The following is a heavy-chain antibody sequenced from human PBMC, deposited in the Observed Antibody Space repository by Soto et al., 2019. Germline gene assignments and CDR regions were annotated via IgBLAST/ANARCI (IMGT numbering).Heavy chain of an antibody. CDR1: GFTFSSYA. CDR3: ATKKKGHIVVLDY. V-gene: IGHV3-23*01. Sequence: PGGSLRLSCAASGFTFSSYAMSWVRQAPGKGLEWVSAISGSGGSTYYADSVKGRFTISRDNSKNTLYLQMNSLRAEDTAVYYCATKKKGHIVVLDYWGQGTLVTVSS. D-gene: IGHD2-2*01. J-gene: IGHJ4*02. CDR2: ISGSGGST.